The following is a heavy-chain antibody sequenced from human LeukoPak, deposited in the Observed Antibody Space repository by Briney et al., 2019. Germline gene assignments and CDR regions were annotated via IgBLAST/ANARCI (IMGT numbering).Heavy chain of an antibody. CDR3: AREERGSDAFDI. Sequence: ASVKVSCKASGYTFTSYDINWVRQATGQGLEWMGWMNPNSGNTGYAQKFQGRVTITRNTSISTAYMELSSLRSEDTAVDYCAREERGSDAFDIWGQGTMVTVSP. CDR1: GYTFTSYD. V-gene: IGHV1-8*03. J-gene: IGHJ3*02. D-gene: IGHD1-26*01. CDR2: MNPNSGNT.